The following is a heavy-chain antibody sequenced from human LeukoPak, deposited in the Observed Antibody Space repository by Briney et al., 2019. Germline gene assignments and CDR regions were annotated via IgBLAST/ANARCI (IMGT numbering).Heavy chain of an antibody. J-gene: IGHJ5*02. D-gene: IGHD3-10*01. CDR2: INPNSGGT. CDR1: GYTFTGYY. V-gene: IGHV1-2*02. CDR3: ARLAYYYGSGRSRFDP. Sequence: ASVKVSCKASGYTFTGYYMHWVRQAPGQGLEWMGWINPNSGGTSYAQKFQGRVTMTRDTSISTAYMELSRLRSDDTAVYYCARLAYYYGSGRSRFDPWGQGTLVTVSS.